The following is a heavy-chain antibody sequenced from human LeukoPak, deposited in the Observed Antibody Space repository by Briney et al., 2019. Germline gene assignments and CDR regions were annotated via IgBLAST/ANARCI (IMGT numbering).Heavy chain of an antibody. Sequence: GGSLRLSCAASGITFSSFWMSWVRQAPGKGLEWVANIKQDGSEKYYVDSVKGRFTISRDNAKNSLYLQMNSLRAEDTAVYYCARPIVATNLDYWGRGTLVTVSS. CDR1: GITFSSFW. CDR3: ARPIVATNLDY. V-gene: IGHV3-7*05. J-gene: IGHJ4*02. CDR2: IKQDGSEK. D-gene: IGHD5-12*01.